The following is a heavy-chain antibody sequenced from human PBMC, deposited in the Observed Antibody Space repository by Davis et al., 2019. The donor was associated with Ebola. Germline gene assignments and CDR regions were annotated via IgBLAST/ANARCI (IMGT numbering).Heavy chain of an antibody. CDR3: TRWNYASDN. Sequence: ASVKVSCKASGYTFTSYGISWVRQAPGQGLEWMGWISAYNGNTNYAQKLQGRVTITRDTSATTTYMELSALRSEDTAMYYCTRWNYASDNWGQGTLVTVSS. V-gene: IGHV1-18*01. D-gene: IGHD1-7*01. CDR2: ISAYNGNT. J-gene: IGHJ4*02. CDR1: GYTFTSYG.